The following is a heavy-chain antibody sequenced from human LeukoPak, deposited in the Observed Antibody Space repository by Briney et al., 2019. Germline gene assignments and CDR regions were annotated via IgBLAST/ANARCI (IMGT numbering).Heavy chain of an antibody. CDR2: VDTSGST. CDR1: DGSISSAYR. D-gene: IGHD4-17*01. V-gene: IGHV4-61*02. Sequence: SETLSLTCAVCDGSISSAYRWTWIRQSAGKGLEWIGRVDTSGSTKYNPSLKSRVTISFDTSKNQFSLRLTSVTAADTAVYYCTSGEYTQGSDVWGQGTMVTVTS. CDR3: TSGEYTQGSDV. J-gene: IGHJ3*01.